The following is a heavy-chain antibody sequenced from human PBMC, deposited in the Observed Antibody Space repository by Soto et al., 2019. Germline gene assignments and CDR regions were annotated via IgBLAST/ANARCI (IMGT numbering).Heavy chain of an antibody. D-gene: IGHD3-10*01. Sequence: PSETLSLTCTFSGGSISSYYWNWIRQPPGKGLEWIGYIFYSGSTNYNPSLKSRVTISVDTSKNQFSLKLSSVTAADTAVYYCARSANSGIKYYMDVWGKGTTVTVSS. V-gene: IGHV4-59*08. J-gene: IGHJ6*03. CDR3: ARSANSGIKYYMDV. CDR2: IFYSGST. CDR1: GGSISSYY.